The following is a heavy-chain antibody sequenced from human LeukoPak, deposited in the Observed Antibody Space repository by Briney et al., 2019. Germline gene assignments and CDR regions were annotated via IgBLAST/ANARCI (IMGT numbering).Heavy chain of an antibody. CDR2: ISYDGSNK. CDR1: GFTFSSYA. D-gene: IGHD3-22*01. Sequence: PGRSLRLSCAASGFTFSSYAMHWVRQAPGKGLEWVAVISYDGSNKYYADSVKGRFTISRDNAKNSLYLQMNSLRAEDTAVYYCARDRGDSSGYDAFDIWGQGTMVTVSS. J-gene: IGHJ3*02. CDR3: ARDRGDSSGYDAFDI. V-gene: IGHV3-30-3*01.